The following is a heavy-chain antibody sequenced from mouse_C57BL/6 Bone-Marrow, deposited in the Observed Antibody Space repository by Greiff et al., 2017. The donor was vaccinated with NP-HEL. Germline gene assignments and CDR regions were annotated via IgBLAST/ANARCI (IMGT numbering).Heavy chain of an antibody. CDR3: AREGYYYGSSPWYFDV. J-gene: IGHJ1*03. D-gene: IGHD1-1*01. V-gene: IGHV1-85*01. CDR2: IYPRDGST. CDR1: GYTFTSYD. Sequence: QVQLQQSGPELVKPGASVKLSCKASGYTFTSYDINWVKQRPGQGLEWIGWIYPRDGSTKYNEKFKGKATLTVDTSSSTAYMELHSLTSEDSAVYFCAREGYYYGSSPWYFDVWGTGTTVTVSS.